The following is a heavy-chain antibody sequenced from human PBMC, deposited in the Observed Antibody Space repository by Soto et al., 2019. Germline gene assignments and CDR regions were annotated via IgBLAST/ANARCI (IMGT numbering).Heavy chain of an antibody. CDR1: GYTFTRYG. V-gene: IGHV1-18*01. D-gene: IGHD1-7*01. CDR3: AKNGQLPYYDYGMDV. Sequence: QGQLVQSGAEVKKPGASVKVSCKASGYTFTRYGISWVRQAPGQGLEWMGWISGYNGDTNYAQKLQGRVTMTIDTSTSTAYMELRSLTSDDTAVYYCAKNGQLPYYDYGMDVWGQGTTVTVSS. CDR2: ISGYNGDT. J-gene: IGHJ6*02.